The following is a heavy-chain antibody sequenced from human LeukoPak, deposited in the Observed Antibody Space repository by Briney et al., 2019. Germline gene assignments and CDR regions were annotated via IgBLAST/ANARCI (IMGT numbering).Heavy chain of an antibody. CDR1: GFTFSTYA. CDR2: ITNNGSTI. D-gene: IGHD2/OR15-2a*01. V-gene: IGHV3-48*03. Sequence: PGGSLRLSCAASGFTFSTYAMNWVRQAPGKGLEWVSYITNNGSTIYYADSVKGRFTISRDNSKNTLYLQMNSLRAEDTAVYYCRYFLPHFDYWGQGTLVTVSS. CDR3: RYFLPHFDY. J-gene: IGHJ4*02.